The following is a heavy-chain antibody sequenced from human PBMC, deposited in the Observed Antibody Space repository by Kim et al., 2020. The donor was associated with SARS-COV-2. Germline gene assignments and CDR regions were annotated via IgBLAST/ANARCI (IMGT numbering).Heavy chain of an antibody. Sequence: SETLSLTCAVYGGSFSGYYWSWIRQPPGKGLEWIGEINHSGSTNYNPSLKSRVTISVDTSKNQFSLKLKSVTAADTAVYYCARHWGYRVLHIYYYYGMDVWGQGTTVTVSS. CDR1: GGSFSGYY. J-gene: IGHJ6*02. CDR3: ARHWGYRVLHIYYYYGMDV. D-gene: IGHD7-27*01. CDR2: INHSGST. V-gene: IGHV4-34*01.